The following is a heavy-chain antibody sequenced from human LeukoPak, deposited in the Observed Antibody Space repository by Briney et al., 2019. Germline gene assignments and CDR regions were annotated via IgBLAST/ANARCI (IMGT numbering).Heavy chain of an antibody. Sequence: PGRSLRLSCAASGFTFSSYAMSWVRQAPGKGLEWVSAISGSGGSTYYADSVKGRFTISRDNSKNTLYLQMNSLRAEDTAVYYCAKAHPYDSSGYYRLTEYYFDYWGQGTLVTVSS. CDR2: ISGSGGST. J-gene: IGHJ4*02. CDR1: GFTFSSYA. V-gene: IGHV3-23*01. D-gene: IGHD3-22*01. CDR3: AKAHPYDSSGYYRLTEYYFDY.